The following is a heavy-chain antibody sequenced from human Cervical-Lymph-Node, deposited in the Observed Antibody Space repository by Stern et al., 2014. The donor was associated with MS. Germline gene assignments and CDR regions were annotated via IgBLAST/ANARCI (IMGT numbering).Heavy chain of an antibody. CDR3: AREPYSSGWPDY. D-gene: IGHD6-19*01. CDR2: IYYSGST. Sequence: QVQLQESGPGLVKPSETLSLTCTVSGGSVSSGSYYWSWIRQPPGKGLEWIGYIYYSGSTNYNPSLKSRVTISVDTSKNQFSLKLSSVTAADTAVYYCAREPYSSGWPDYWGQGTLVTVSS. J-gene: IGHJ4*02. CDR1: GGSVSSGSYY. V-gene: IGHV4-61*01.